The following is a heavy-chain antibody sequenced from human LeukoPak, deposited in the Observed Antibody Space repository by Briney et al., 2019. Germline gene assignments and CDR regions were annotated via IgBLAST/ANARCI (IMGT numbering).Heavy chain of an antibody. D-gene: IGHD1-26*01. CDR2: ISGSGSTR. CDR3: ARVIIVGATGI. CDR1: GFTFSNYE. Sequence: GGSLRLSCAASGFTFSNYEMNWVRQAPGKGLQWVSYISGSGSTRYYADSVRGRFTISRDNAKNSLSLQMNSLTAEDTAVYYCARVIIVGATGIWGQGTMVTVSS. J-gene: IGHJ3*02. V-gene: IGHV3-48*03.